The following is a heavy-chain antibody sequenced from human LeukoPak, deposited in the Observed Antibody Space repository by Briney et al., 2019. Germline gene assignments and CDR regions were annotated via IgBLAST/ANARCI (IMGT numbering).Heavy chain of an antibody. J-gene: IGHJ4*02. CDR1: GFTFSRFA. CDR3: ATGLDDYVWGSYRYTNPYFAN. CDR2: ITCYGGST. V-gene: IGHV3-23*01. D-gene: IGHD3-16*02. Sequence: GGSLRLSCAASGFTFSRFAMNWVRRAPGKGLGWVSGITCYGGSTDYPDSVKGRFTMSRDNSKNTLYLQMNSLRVEDTAVYNCATGLDDYVWGSYRYTNPYFANCGQGTPVTVSS.